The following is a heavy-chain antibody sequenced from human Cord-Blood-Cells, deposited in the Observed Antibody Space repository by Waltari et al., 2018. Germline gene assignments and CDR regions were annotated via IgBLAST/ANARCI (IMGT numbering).Heavy chain of an antibody. Sequence: QVQLVASGGGVVQPGRPLRLSLAASGFPFSSYAMHWARQAPGKGLEWVAVISYDGSNKYYADSVKGRFTISRDNSKNTLYLQMNSLRAEDTAVYYCARSDGRGAFDIWGQGTMVTVSS. J-gene: IGHJ3*02. CDR1: GFPFSSYA. CDR3: ARSDGRGAFDI. D-gene: IGHD3-10*01. V-gene: IGHV3-30-3*01. CDR2: ISYDGSNK.